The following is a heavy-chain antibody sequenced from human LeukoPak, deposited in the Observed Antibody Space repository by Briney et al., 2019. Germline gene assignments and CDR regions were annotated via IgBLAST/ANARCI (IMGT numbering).Heavy chain of an antibody. CDR1: GYTLTELS. CDR2: FDPEDGET. V-gene: IGHV1-24*01. CDR3: ATAYSSSSGYWFDP. Sequence: ASVKVSCKVSGYTLTELSMHWVRQAPGKGLEWMGGFDPEDGETIYAQKFQGRVTMTEDTSTDTAYMELSSLRSEDTAVYYWATAYSSSSGYWFDPWGQGTLVTVSS. D-gene: IGHD6-6*01. J-gene: IGHJ5*02.